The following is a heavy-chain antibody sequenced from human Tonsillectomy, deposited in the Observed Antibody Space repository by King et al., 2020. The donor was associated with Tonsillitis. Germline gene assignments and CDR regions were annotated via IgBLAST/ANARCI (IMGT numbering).Heavy chain of an antibody. Sequence: VQLVESGAEVKKPGSSVKVSCKASGGTFSSYAISWVRQGPGQGLEWMGRIIPILGIANYAQKFQGRVTITADKSTSTAYMELSSLRAEDTAVYYGARDGGYCSGGSCYDYYYFYYYMDVWGKGTTVTVSS. CDR2: IIPILGIA. CDR1: GGTFSSYA. V-gene: IGHV1-69*09. D-gene: IGHD2-15*01. CDR3: ARDGGYCSGGSCYDYYYFYYYMDV. J-gene: IGHJ6*03.